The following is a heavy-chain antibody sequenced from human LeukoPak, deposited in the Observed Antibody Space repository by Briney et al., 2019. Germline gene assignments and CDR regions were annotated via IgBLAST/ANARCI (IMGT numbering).Heavy chain of an antibody. CDR2: FDPEDGET. CDR1: GYTLTELS. CDR3: ATRIIGGAGRDYYYGMDV. D-gene: IGHD3-16*01. J-gene: IGHJ6*02. Sequence: ASVKVSCKVSGYTLTELSMHWVRQAPGKGLEWMGGFDPEDGETIYAQKFQGRVTMTEDTSTDTAYMELSSLRSEDTAVYYCATRIIGGAGRDYYYGMDVWGQGTTVTVSS. V-gene: IGHV1-24*01.